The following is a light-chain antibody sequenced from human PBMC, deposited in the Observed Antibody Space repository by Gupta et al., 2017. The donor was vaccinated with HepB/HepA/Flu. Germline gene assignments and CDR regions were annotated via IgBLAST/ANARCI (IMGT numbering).Light chain of an antibody. J-gene: IGKJ2*01. CDR1: QSVSTAY. V-gene: IGKV3-20*01. Sequence: IVLTQSPGTLALSPGERATLSCRASQSVSTAYLAWYQQKPGQAPRLLIHSASSRATGVPNRFSGSGSGTDFTLTINRLEPEDFAVYYCQQYDGSSFTFGQGTKLDIK. CDR3: QQYDGSSFT. CDR2: SAS.